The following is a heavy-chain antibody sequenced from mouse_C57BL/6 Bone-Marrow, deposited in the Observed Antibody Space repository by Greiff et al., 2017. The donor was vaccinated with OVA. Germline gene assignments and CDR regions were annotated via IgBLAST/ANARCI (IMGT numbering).Heavy chain of an antibody. D-gene: IGHD2-5*01. CDR1: GYTFTSYW. CDR2: IYPGSGST. CDR3: AVRCYSNYVAYYFDY. J-gene: IGHJ2*01. V-gene: IGHV1-55*01. Sequence: QVHVKQPGAELVKPGASVKMSCKASGYTFTSYWITWVKQRPGQGLEWIGDIYPGSGSTNYNEKFKGKATLTVDTSSSTAYMQLSSLTYEDSAVYYWAVRCYSNYVAYYFDYWGQGTTLTVSS.